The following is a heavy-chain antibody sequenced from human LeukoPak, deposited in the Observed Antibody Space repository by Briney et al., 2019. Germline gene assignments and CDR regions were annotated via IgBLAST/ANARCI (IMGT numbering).Heavy chain of an antibody. CDR1: GYTFTSYA. CDR3: ARDLLGYSSGWYLY. D-gene: IGHD6-19*01. CDR2: INTNTGNP. V-gene: IGHV7-4-1*02. J-gene: IGHJ4*02. Sequence: GPVKVSCKTSGYTFTSYAMNWVRQAPGQGLEWMGWINTNTGNPTYAQGFTGRFVFSLDTSVSTAYLQISSLKAEDTAVYYCARDLLGYSSGWYLYWGQGTLVTVSS.